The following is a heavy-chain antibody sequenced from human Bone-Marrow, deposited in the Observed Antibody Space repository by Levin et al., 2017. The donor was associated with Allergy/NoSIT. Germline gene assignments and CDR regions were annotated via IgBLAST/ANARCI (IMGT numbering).Heavy chain of an antibody. V-gene: IGHV1-18*01. CDR3: ARVFYFDSSGYYDP. CDR1: GFNFNLYG. J-gene: IGHJ5*02. Sequence: ASVKVSCKTSGFNFNLYGIIWVRQAPGQGLEWMGWISGHNGKTDYAQKFQGRVSMTTDTSTSTAYMELRNLRSDDTAMFYCARVFYFDSSGYYDPWGQGTLVTVSS. D-gene: IGHD3-22*01. CDR2: ISGHNGKT.